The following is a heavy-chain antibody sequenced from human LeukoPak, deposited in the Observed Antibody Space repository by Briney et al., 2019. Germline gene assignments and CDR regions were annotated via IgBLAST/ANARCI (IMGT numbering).Heavy chain of an antibody. V-gene: IGHV3-30*04. CDR1: GFSFSSLP. Sequence: PGGSLRLSCAASGFSFSSLPMHWVRQAPGKGLEWVAFISYDESNKYYADSVKGRFTISRDNSKNALYLQMNSLRAEDTAVYYCARNVLPTNWFDPWGQGTLVTVSS. CDR3: ARNVLPTNWFDP. CDR2: ISYDESNK. D-gene: IGHD3-10*01. J-gene: IGHJ5*02.